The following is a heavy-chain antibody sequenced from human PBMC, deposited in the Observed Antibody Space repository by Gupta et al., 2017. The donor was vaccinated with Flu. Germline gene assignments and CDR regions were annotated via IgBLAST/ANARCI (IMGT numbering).Heavy chain of an antibody. J-gene: IGHJ4*02. Sequence: MAWVRQAPGKGLEWVANIKEDGSDKYYMDSVTGRFTISRDNAKSSLYLPMNSLRVEDTAVYYCARHGSHPFNYWGQGTLVTVSS. D-gene: IGHD5-12*01. CDR3: ARHGSHPFNY. CDR2: IKEDGSDK. V-gene: IGHV3-7*01.